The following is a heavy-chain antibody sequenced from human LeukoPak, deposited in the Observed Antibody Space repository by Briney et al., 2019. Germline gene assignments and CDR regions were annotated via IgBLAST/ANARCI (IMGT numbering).Heavy chain of an antibody. CDR1: GYTFSSYT. CDR2: ISSASMTI. D-gene: IGHD5-18*01. Sequence: GGSLRLSCAASGYTFSSYTMNWVRQAPGKGLEWVSSISSASMTIYYADSVKGRFTISRDNAKNSLYLQMNSLRAEDTAVYYCARDGYSYGNPYYFDYWGQGTLVTVSS. V-gene: IGHV3-48*04. J-gene: IGHJ4*02. CDR3: ARDGYSYGNPYYFDY.